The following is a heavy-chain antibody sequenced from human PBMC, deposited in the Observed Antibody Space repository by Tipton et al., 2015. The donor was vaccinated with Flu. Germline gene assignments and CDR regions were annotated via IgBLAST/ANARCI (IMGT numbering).Heavy chain of an antibody. CDR1: GFDFSVYG. J-gene: IGHJ6*02. V-gene: IGHV3-33*01. CDR2: IWYDGSNE. Sequence: SLRLSCTTSGFDFSVYGMHWVRQAPGKGLEWVAVIWYDGSNEHYADSVKGRFTISRDNSKKTLYLQMNYLRVEETAVYYCARDEGVVNYYFGMDVWGQGTTVTVSS. CDR3: ARDEGVVNYYFGMDV.